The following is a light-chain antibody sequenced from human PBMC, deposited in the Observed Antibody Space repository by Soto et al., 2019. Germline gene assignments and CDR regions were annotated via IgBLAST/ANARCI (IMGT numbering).Light chain of an antibody. CDR2: EVT. J-gene: IGLJ1*01. CDR1: STDVSGRNY. Sequence: QSALTQPASVSGSPGQSITISCTGTSTDVSGRNYVSWYQQHPGKAPKVIIYEVTNRPSGISHRFSGSKSGNTASLTISGPQAEDEADYYCCSYTSGTSVFGTGTKATVL. V-gene: IGLV2-14*01. CDR3: CSYTSGTSV.